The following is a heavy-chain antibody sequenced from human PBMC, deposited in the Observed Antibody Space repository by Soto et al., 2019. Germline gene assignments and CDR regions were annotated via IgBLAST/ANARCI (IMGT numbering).Heavy chain of an antibody. CDR1: GFTFSSYA. Sequence: GGSLRLSCAASGFTFSSYAMSWVRQAPGKGLEWVSAISGSGGSTYSADSVKGRFTISRDNSKNTLYLQMNSLRVEDTAVYYCAKSSSLVVPAAQLDPWGQGTLVTVSS. J-gene: IGHJ5*02. CDR2: ISGSGGST. V-gene: IGHV3-23*01. CDR3: AKSSSLVVPAAQLDP. D-gene: IGHD2-2*01.